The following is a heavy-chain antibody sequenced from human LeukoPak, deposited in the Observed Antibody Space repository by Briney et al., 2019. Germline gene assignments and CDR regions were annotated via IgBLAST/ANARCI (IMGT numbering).Heavy chain of an antibody. J-gene: IGHJ4*02. D-gene: IGHD6-19*01. CDR1: GGTFSSYA. V-gene: IGHV1-2*06. Sequence: ASVKVSCKASGGTFSSYAISWVRQAPGQGLEWMGRINPNSGGTNYAQKFQGRVTMTRDTSISTAYMELSRLRSDDTAVYYCARGPGVSSGWSIDYWGQGTLVTVSS. CDR3: ARGPGVSSGWSIDY. CDR2: INPNSGGT.